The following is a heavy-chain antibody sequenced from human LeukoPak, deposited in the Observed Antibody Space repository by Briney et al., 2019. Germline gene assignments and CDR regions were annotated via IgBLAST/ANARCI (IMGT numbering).Heavy chain of an antibody. CDR2: INRSGST. CDR1: GGSFRGYY. D-gene: IGHD3-10*01. V-gene: IGHV4-34*01. Sequence: PSETLSLTCAVYGGSFRGYYWDWIRQPPGKGLEWIGEINRSGSTNHNPSLKSRVTISMDTSRNQLSLNLRSVTAADTAVYYCARVGYGSGTSALSAMDVWGQGTTVTVSS. CDR3: ARVGYGSGTSALSAMDV. J-gene: IGHJ6*02.